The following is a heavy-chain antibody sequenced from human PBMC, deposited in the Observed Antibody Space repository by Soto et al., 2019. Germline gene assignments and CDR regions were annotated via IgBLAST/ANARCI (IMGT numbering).Heavy chain of an antibody. CDR2: ISAYNGNT. CDR1: GYTFTSYG. J-gene: IGHJ6*02. D-gene: IGHD4-17*01. V-gene: IGHV1-18*01. CDR3: ARDRFGYGDYYYYGMDV. Sequence: ALVKVSCKASGYTFTSYGISWVRQAPGQGLEWMGWISAYNGNTNYAQKLQGRVTMTTDTSTSTAYMELRSLRSDDTAVYYCARDRFGYGDYYYYGMDVWGQGTTVTVSS.